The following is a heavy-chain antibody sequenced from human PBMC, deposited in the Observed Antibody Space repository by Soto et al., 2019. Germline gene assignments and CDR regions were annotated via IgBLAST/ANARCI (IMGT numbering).Heavy chain of an antibody. J-gene: IGHJ6*02. Sequence: ASVKVSFKSAGYTFTSDDINWVRQATGQGLEWMGWMNPNSGNTGYAQKFQGRVTVTRNTSISTAYMELSSLRSEDTAVYYCARDRAGSSSSAGTYYYYGMDVRGQGTTVTVSS. CDR2: MNPNSGNT. CDR1: GYTFTSDD. V-gene: IGHV1-8*01. CDR3: ARDRAGSSSSAGTYYYYGMDV. D-gene: IGHD6-6*01.